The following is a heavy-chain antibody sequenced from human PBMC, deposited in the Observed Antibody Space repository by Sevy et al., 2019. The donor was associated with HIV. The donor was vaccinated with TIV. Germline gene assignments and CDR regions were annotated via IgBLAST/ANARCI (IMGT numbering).Heavy chain of an antibody. V-gene: IGHV3-30*04. CDR3: ARPRFLEWLSCAAFDV. CDR2: IAYDGSNK. CDR1: GFVFSSYA. D-gene: IGHD3-3*01. Sequence: VGSLRLSCTASGFVFSSYAMHWVRQAPGKALEWVAFIAYDGSNKNYADSVKGRFTLSRDNSKNTLYLQMNSLGPEDTAVYYCARPRFLEWLSCAAFDVWGQGTMVTVSS. J-gene: IGHJ3*01.